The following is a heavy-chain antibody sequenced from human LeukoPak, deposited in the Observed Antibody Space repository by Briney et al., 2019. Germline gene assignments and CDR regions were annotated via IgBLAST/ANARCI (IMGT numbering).Heavy chain of an antibody. J-gene: IGHJ4*02. D-gene: IGHD6-13*01. CDR2: ISGSGGDT. CDR3: AKRPSSWYVDFDN. Sequence: PGGSLRLSCAASGFTISTYAMSWVRQAPGKGLEWVSAISGSGGDTYYADSVKGRFTISRDSSKNTLYLQMNSLRAEDTAIYYCAKRPSSWYVDFDNWGQGTLVTVSS. V-gene: IGHV3-23*01. CDR1: GFTISTYA.